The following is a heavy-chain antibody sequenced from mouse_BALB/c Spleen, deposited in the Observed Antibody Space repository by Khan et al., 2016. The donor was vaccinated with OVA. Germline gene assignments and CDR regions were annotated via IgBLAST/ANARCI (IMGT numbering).Heavy chain of an antibody. CDR2: IWTGGRT. J-gene: IGHJ3*01. CDR1: GISLTNYG. Sequence: QMQLEESGPGLVAPSLSLSITCTASGISLTNYGVHWIRQPPGKGLEWLGVIWTGGRTNYNSALMSRLSISKDNSKSQVFLKMNSLQIDDTAIYYGARSYDYDVGGFTYWGQGTLVTVSA. CDR3: ARSYDYDVGGFTY. V-gene: IGHV2-9*02. D-gene: IGHD2-4*01.